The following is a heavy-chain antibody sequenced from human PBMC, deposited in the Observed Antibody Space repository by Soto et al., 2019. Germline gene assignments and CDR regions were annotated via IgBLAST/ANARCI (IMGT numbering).Heavy chain of an antibody. Sequence: QVQLVESGGGVVQPGRSLRLSCAASGFTFSSYAMHWVRQAPGKGLEWVAVISYDGSNKYYADSVKGRFTISRDNSKNTLYLQMNSLRAEDTAVYYCARDLKYDILTGYSYYYYGMDVWGQGTTVTVSS. CDR1: GFTFSSYA. V-gene: IGHV3-30-3*01. CDR2: ISYDGSNK. CDR3: ARDLKYDILTGYSYYYYGMDV. J-gene: IGHJ6*02. D-gene: IGHD3-9*01.